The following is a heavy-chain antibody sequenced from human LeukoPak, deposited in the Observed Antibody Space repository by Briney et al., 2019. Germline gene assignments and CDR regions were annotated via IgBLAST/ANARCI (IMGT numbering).Heavy chain of an antibody. CDR2: INHSGST. CDR3: ARHSIVVVPAAQNWFDP. D-gene: IGHD2-2*01. J-gene: IGHJ5*02. Sequence: SETLSLTCAVYGGTFSGYYWSWIRQPPGKGLEWIGEINHSGSTNYYPSLKSRVTISVDTSKNQFPIKLSSETAADTAVYYCARHSIVVVPAAQNWFDPWGQGTLVTVSS. V-gene: IGHV4-34*01. CDR1: GGTFSGYY.